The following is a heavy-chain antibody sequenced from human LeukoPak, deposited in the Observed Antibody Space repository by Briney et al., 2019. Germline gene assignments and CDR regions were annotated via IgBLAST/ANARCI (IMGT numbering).Heavy chain of an antibody. CDR3: AKNSAAGVSSASSFDY. D-gene: IGHD2-2*01. CDR1: GFTVDSNY. V-gene: IGHV3-23*01. CDR2: VSGSGGNT. J-gene: IGHJ4*02. Sequence: PGGSLRLSCAASGFTVDSNYLSWVRQAPGKGLEWVSAVSGSGGNTYYADSVKGRFTISRDNSRNTLYLQMNSLRAEDTAIYYCAKNSAAGVSSASSFDYWGQGTLVTVSS.